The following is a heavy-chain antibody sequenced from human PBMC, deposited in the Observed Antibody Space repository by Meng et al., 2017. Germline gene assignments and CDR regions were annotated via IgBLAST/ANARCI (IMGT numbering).Heavy chain of an antibody. CDR1: GGSSSSGNW. Sequence: VYLRGVAPGWVKPSGTLSLTCAVPGGSSSSGNWWSWVRQPPGKGLEWIGEIYHSGSTNYNPSLKSRVTISVDKSKNQFSLKLSSVTAADTAVYYCARAGVGYYDSSGPYSYWGQGTLVTVSS. D-gene: IGHD3-22*01. J-gene: IGHJ4*02. CDR2: IYHSGST. V-gene: IGHV4-4*02. CDR3: ARAGVGYYDSSGPYSY.